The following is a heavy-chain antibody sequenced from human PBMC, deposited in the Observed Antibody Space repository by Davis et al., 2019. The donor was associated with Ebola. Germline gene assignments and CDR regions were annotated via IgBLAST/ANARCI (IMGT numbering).Heavy chain of an antibody. CDR1: GYTFTRYV. V-gene: IGHV1-18*01. CDR2: ISAYNGNT. CDR3: AREAAGDAFDI. D-gene: IGHD6-19*01. Sequence: AASVKVSCKASGYTFTRYVITWVRQAPGQGLEWMGWISAYNGNTNYAQNLQGRVTMTTDTSTSTAYMELRSLTSDDTAVYYCAREAAGDAFDIWGQGTMVTVSS. J-gene: IGHJ3*02.